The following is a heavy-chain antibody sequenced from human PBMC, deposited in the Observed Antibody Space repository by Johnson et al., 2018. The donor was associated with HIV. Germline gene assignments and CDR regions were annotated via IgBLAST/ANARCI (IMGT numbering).Heavy chain of an antibody. CDR3: ARVESDNYDGSGYYSGAFDI. D-gene: IGHD3-22*01. V-gene: IGHV3-7*02. CDR2: IKQDGSEK. J-gene: IGHJ3*02. CDR1: GFTFTNFW. Sequence: VKLVESGGGLVQPGGSLRLSCAASGFTFTNFWMSWVRQAPGKGLEWVADIKQDGSEKYYVDSVKGRFTISRDNAKNSLYLQMNSLRAEDTAVYYCARVESDNYDGSGYYSGAFDIWGQGTMVTVSS.